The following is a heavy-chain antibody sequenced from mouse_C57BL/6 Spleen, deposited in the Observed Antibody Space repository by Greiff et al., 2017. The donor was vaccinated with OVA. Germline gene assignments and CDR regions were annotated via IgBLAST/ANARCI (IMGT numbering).Heavy chain of an antibody. CDR2: IDPETGGT. CDR3: TRSYPYLDY. J-gene: IGHJ2*01. D-gene: IGHD6-5*01. V-gene: IGHV1-15*01. Sequence: QVQLQQSGAELVRPGASVTLSCKASGYTFTDYEMHWVKQTPVHGLEWIGAIDPETGGTAYNQKFKGKAILTADKSSSTAYMELRSLTSEDSAVYYCTRSYPYLDYWGQGTTLTVSS. CDR1: GYTFTDYE.